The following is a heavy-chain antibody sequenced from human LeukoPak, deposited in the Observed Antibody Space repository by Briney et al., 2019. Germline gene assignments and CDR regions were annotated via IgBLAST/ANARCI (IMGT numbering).Heavy chain of an antibody. CDR1: GGTFSSYA. Sequence: SVKVSCKASGGTFSSYAISWVRQAPGQGLEWMGRIIPILGIANYAQKFQGRVTITADKSTSTAYMELSSLRSEDTAVYYCARGFVVGWFGELNPIDYWGQGTLVTVSS. CDR3: ARGFVVGWFGELNPIDY. J-gene: IGHJ4*02. V-gene: IGHV1-69*04. D-gene: IGHD3-10*01. CDR2: IIPILGIA.